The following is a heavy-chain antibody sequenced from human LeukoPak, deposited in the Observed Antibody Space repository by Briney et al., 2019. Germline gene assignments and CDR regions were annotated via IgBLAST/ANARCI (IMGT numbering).Heavy chain of an antibody. D-gene: IGHD3-3*01. Sequence: GGALRLSCAASGFSFTKFAMHWIRQSPGKGLEWVATVLSDEDSQYYADSVKGRFPISRDTSTSTLDLQMNSLRPEDTAVYYCTKDDRFFGSYSDSWGQGTLVTVSS. CDR3: TKDDRFFGSYSDS. V-gene: IGHV3-30*18. J-gene: IGHJ4*02. CDR1: GFSFTKFA. CDR2: VLSDEDSQ.